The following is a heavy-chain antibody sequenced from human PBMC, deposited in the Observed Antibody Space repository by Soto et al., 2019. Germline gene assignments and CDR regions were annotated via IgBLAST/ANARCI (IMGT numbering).Heavy chain of an antibody. Sequence: EVQLVESGGGLVQPGGSLRLSCAASGFTFSSYSMNWVRQAPGKGLEWVSYISSSSSTIYYVDSVKGRFTISRDNAQNSLYLQMNSLRAEDTAVYYCARDKGRSPLDYWGQGTLVTVSS. J-gene: IGHJ4*02. CDR3: ARDKGRSPLDY. CDR2: ISSSSSTI. V-gene: IGHV3-48*01. CDR1: GFTFSSYS. D-gene: IGHD2-15*01.